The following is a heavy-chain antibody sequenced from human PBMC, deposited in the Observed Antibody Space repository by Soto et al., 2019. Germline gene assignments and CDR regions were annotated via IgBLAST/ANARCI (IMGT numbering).Heavy chain of an antibody. Sequence: QVQLQESGPGLVKPSGTLSLTCAVSGGSISSSNWWSWVRQPPGKGLEWIGEIYHSGSTNYNPSPKRRVTIALDKSRNQFALELSSVTAAATAVYYCASVRGGYYYAMDVWGQGTTVTVSS. CDR2: IYHSGST. CDR3: ASVRGGYYYAMDV. D-gene: IGHD3-10*02. V-gene: IGHV4-4*02. CDR1: GGSISSSNW. J-gene: IGHJ6*02.